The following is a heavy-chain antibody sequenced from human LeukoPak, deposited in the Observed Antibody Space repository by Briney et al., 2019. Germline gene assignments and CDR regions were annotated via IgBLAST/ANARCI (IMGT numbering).Heavy chain of an antibody. V-gene: IGHV3-7*02. CDR2: IKQDGSEK. CDR1: GFTFSSYW. J-gene: IGHJ4*02. Sequence: GGSLRLSCAASGFTFSSYWMSWVRQAPGKGLEWVANIKQDGSEKYYVDSVKGRFTISRDNAKNSLYLQMNSLRAEDTAVYYCARGVRNSGSYYVDYWGQGTPVTVSS. CDR3: ARGVRNSGSYYVDY. D-gene: IGHD1-26*01.